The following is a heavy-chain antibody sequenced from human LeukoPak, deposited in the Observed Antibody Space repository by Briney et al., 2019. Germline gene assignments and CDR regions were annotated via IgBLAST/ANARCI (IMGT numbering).Heavy chain of an antibody. CDR3: ARESVNDY. CDR2: INHSGST. J-gene: IGHJ4*02. CDR1: GGSFSGYY. D-gene: IGHD5/OR15-5a*01. Sequence: SETLSLTCAVYGGSFSGYYWSWIRQPPGKGLEWTGEINHSGSTNYNPSLKSRVTISVDTSKNQFSLKLSSVTAADTAVYYCARESVNDYWGQGTLVTVSS. V-gene: IGHV4-34*01.